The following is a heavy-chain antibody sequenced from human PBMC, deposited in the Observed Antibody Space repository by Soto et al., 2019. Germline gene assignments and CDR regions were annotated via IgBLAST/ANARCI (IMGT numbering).Heavy chain of an antibody. Sequence: SVKVSCKASGGTFSSYAISWVRQAPGQGLEWMGGIIPIFGTANYAQKFQGRVTITADNSKNTLYLQMNSLRAEDTAVYYCAKDKTLGPHPYPSDYWGQGTLVTVSS. D-gene: IGHD3-16*01. V-gene: IGHV1-69*06. CDR2: IIPIFGTA. J-gene: IGHJ4*02. CDR3: AKDKTLGPHPYPSDY. CDR1: GGTFSSYA.